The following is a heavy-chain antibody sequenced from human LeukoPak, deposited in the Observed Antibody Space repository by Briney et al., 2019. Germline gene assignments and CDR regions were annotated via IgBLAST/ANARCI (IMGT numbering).Heavy chain of an antibody. J-gene: IGHJ4*02. CDR3: AKELAGGVVLVYFDY. Sequence: GGSLRLSCAASGITFSAYAMSWIRQAPGKGLEWVSAISASGGSTYYADSVKGRFTISRDNSKNTLYLQMNSLRAEDTAVYYCAKELAGGVVLVYFDYWGQGTLVTVSS. V-gene: IGHV3-23*01. D-gene: IGHD2-15*01. CDR1: GITFSAYA. CDR2: ISASGGST.